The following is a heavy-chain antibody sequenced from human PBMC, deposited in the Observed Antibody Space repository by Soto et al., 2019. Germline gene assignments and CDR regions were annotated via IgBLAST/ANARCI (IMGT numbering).Heavy chain of an antibody. CDR3: ARRGASGATEPTNFDY. J-gene: IGHJ4*02. D-gene: IGHD1-26*01. CDR1: GYSFTAYG. Sequence: GASVKVSCKTSGYSFTAYGLAWLRQAPGQRPEWLGWVGTSNTNTNYAQKFQGRVTMTTDRSTTTTYMELRSLRSDDTAVYYCARRGASGATEPTNFDYWGQGTLVTVSS. CDR2: VGTSNTNT. V-gene: IGHV1-18*01.